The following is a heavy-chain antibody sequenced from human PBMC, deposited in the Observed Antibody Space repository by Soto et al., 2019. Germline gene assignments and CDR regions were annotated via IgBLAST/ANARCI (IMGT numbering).Heavy chain of an antibody. J-gene: IGHJ4*02. Sequence: SETLSLTCAVSGGSISSSNWWIWVRQPPGKGLEWIGEIYHRGSTNYNPSLKSRVTISVDKSKNQFSLKLSSVTAADTAVYYCARDSDDYGGNSSLDYWGQGTLVT. CDR3: ARDSDDYGGNSSLDY. D-gene: IGHD4-17*01. CDR2: IYHRGST. V-gene: IGHV4-4*02. CDR1: GGSISSSNW.